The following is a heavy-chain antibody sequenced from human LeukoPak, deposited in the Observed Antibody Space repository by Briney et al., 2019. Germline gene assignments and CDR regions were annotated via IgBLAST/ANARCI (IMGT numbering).Heavy chain of an antibody. CDR1: GLTFSSYA. CDR2: ISYDGSNK. V-gene: IGHV3-30*01. CDR3: ASRDPYDSSGYYYVFAPPDY. D-gene: IGHD3-22*01. Sequence: GGSLRLSCAASGLTFSSYAMHWVRQAPGKGLEWVAVISYDGSNKYYADSVKGRFTISRDNSKNTLYLQMNSLRAEDTAVYYCASRDPYDSSGYYYVFAPPDYWGQGTLVTVSS. J-gene: IGHJ4*02.